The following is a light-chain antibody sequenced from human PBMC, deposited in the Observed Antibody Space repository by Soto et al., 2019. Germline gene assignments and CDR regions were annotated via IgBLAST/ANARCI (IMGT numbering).Light chain of an antibody. J-gene: IGLJ1*01. CDR3: SSHTSGSTRV. CDR2: EVT. V-gene: IGLV2-14*01. Sequence: QSVLTQPASVSGSPGQSIAISCTGTFSDVGGYDYVSWYQQHPDKAPKLMIYEVTKRPSGVSNRFSGSKSGNTASLTISGLQPEDEAYYYCSSHTSGSTRVFGSGTKLTVL. CDR1: FSDVGGYDY.